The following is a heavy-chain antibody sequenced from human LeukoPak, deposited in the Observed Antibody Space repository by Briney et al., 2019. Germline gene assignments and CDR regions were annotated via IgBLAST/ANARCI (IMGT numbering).Heavy chain of an antibody. Sequence: SETLSLTCAVYGGSFSSYYWGWIRQPPGKGLEWIGSIYYSGSTYYNPSLKSRVTISVDTSKNHFSLELSSVTAADTAVYYCARPRTYGDYVSWGQGTLVTVSS. CDR3: ARPRTYGDYVS. J-gene: IGHJ4*02. CDR2: IYYSGST. D-gene: IGHD4-17*01. CDR1: GGSFSSYY. V-gene: IGHV4-39*02.